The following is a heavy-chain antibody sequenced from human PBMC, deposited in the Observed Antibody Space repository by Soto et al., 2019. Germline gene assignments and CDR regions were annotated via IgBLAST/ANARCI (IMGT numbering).Heavy chain of an antibody. CDR1: GGSISSGGYY. CDR2: IYYSGST. J-gene: IGHJ6*02. V-gene: IGHV4-31*03. CDR3: ARNKRTTAPQCDDYCRDV. D-gene: IGHD4-17*01. Sequence: QVQLQESGPGLVKPSQTLSLTCTVSGGSISSGGYYWSWIRQHPGKGLEWIGYIYYSGSTYYNPYLSSRVTISVDTSTNQFSLTLSSVTAADTAEYYCARNKRTTAPQCDDYCRDVWGQGTTVTVSS.